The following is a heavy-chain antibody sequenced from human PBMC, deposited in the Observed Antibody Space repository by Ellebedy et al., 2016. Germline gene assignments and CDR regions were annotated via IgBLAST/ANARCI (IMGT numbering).Heavy chain of an antibody. CDR2: ISASGGST. Sequence: GESLKISXAASGFTFSTYAMSWVRQAPGKGLEWVSGISASGGSTYYADSVKGRFTISRDNSKNTLYLQMNSLRAEDTAVYYCATQKGIVGTTNWFDPWGQGTLVTVSS. CDR1: GFTFSTYA. CDR3: ATQKGIVGTTNWFDP. V-gene: IGHV3-23*01. D-gene: IGHD1-26*01. J-gene: IGHJ5*02.